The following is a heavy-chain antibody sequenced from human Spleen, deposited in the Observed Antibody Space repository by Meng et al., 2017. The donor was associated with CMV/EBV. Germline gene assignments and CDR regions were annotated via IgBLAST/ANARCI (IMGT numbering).Heavy chain of an antibody. V-gene: IGHV1-18*01. D-gene: IGHD6-13*01. CDR3: ARVGPSGRSSSFDY. J-gene: IGHJ4*02. Sequence: ASVKVSCKTSGYTFTSYGINWVRQAAGQGLEWMGWISANNGNTNYAQKFQGRLTVTTDTSTSTAYMELRSLRSDDTAVYYCARVGPSGRSSSFDYWGQGTLVTVSS. CDR1: GYTFTSYG. CDR2: ISANNGNT.